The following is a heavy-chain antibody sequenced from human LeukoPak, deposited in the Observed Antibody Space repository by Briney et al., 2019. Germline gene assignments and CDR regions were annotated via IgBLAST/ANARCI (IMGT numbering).Heavy chain of an antibody. D-gene: IGHD3-22*01. V-gene: IGHV1-3*01. CDR2: INAGNGNT. J-gene: IGHJ6*02. Sequence: ASVKVSCKASGYTFTSYAMHWVRQAPGQRLEWMGWINAGNGNTKYSQKFQGGVTITRDTSASTAYMELSSLRSEDTAVYYCARTSRYYDSSGYYPALYYYYGMDAWGQGTTVTVSS. CDR3: ARTSRYYDSSGYYPALYYYYGMDA. CDR1: GYTFTSYA.